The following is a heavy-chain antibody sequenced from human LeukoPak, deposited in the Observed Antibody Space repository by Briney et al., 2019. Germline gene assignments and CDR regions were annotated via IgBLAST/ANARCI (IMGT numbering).Heavy chain of an antibody. D-gene: IGHD6-19*01. CDR3: AHRLFGWYGFDF. CDR1: GFSLSNSGVG. V-gene: IGHV2-5*02. Sequence: SGPTLVKPTQTLTLTCTFSGFSLSNSGVGVGWIRQPPGKALEWLALIYWDDDKRYSPSLKSKLSITKDSSKNQVVLTMTNVDPVDTATYYCAHRLFGWYGFDFWGQGTLVTVSS. CDR2: IYWDDDK. J-gene: IGHJ4*02.